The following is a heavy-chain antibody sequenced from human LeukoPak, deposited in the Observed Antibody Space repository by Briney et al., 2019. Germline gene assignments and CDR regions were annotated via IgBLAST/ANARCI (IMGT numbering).Heavy chain of an antibody. J-gene: IGHJ5*01. CDR2: IYYSGST. CDR3: AREGYCSSSSGYNWLHT. Sequence: SETLSLTCILSGGSPSSYYWIWIRQPPGKGLGWIGYIYYSGSTNYNPSLKSRVTMSVDTSKNQFSLKLTSVTAADTAVYYCAREGYCSSSSGYNWLHTWGHGTLVTVSS. CDR1: GGSPSSYY. V-gene: IGHV4-59*01. D-gene: IGHD2-2*01.